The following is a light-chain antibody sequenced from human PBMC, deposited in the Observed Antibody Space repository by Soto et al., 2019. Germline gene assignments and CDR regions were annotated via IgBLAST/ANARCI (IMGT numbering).Light chain of an antibody. CDR3: HQFGSSLPYT. J-gene: IGKJ2*01. CDR2: EAS. Sequence: EIVLTQSPGTLSLSPGERATLSCRASQSISSSYLAWYQHKPGQAPRLLMYEASSRATGIPDRFSGSGSGTDFTLTISRLEPEDFAVYYCHQFGSSLPYTFGQGARLEIK. CDR1: QSISSSY. V-gene: IGKV3-20*01.